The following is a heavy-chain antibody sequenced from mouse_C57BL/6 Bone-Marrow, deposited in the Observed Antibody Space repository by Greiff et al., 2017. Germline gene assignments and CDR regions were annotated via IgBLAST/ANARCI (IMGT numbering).Heavy chain of an antibody. Sequence: LVESGAELVRPGASVKLSCTASGFNIKDDYMHWVKQRPEQGLEWIGWIDPENGDTEYASKFQGKATITADTSSNTAYLQLSSLTSEDAAVYYYTTYATTVAYYFDVGGKGTTLTVSS. J-gene: IGHJ2*01. CDR1: GFNIKDDY. CDR3: TTYATTVAYYFDV. CDR2: IDPENGDT. V-gene: IGHV14-4*01. D-gene: IGHD1-1*01.